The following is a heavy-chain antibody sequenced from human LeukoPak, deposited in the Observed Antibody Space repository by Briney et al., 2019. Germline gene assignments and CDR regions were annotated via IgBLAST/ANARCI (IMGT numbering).Heavy chain of an antibody. J-gene: IGHJ4*02. D-gene: IGHD6-13*01. V-gene: IGHV1-2*02. Sequence: ASVTVSCKASGYTFADYYIHWVRQAPGQGLEWMGYIFPKSGVTNYAQSFQGRVTMTRDTSINTAYMELTRLTSDDTAVYSCATIEGRSGTDWGQGTLVTVSS. CDR2: IFPKSGVT. CDR1: GYTFADYY. CDR3: ATIEGRSGTD.